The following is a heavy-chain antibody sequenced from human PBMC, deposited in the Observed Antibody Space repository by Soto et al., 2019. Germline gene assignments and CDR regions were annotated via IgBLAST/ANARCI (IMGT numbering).Heavy chain of an antibody. J-gene: IGHJ6*04. Sequence: QVQLVQSGDEVRKPGSSVKVSCKDSGYIFVNYGIAWLRQAPGQGLAWIGWISPYSGNTNYASTVEGRLTMTTDTSTRTAYMDLGSLTSDDSAVYYCVMVDNYVTPTPQDVWGKGTTVTVSS. CDR2: ISPYSGNT. CDR3: VMVDNYVTPTPQDV. V-gene: IGHV1-18*01. CDR1: GYIFVNYG. D-gene: IGHD3-16*01.